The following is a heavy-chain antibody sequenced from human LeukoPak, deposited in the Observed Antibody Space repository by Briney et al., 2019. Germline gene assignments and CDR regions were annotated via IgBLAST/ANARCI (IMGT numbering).Heavy chain of an antibody. J-gene: IGHJ4*02. Sequence: PGGSLRLSCAASGFTFSSYSMNWVRQAPGKGLEWVSSISSSSSYIYYADSVKGRFTISRDNSETTLYLQMNSLRSEDTALYYCAKDPDYDFWSDYGNTFDHWGQGTLVTVSS. CDR2: ISSSSSYI. CDR3: AKDPDYDFWSDYGNTFDH. CDR1: GFTFSSYS. V-gene: IGHV3-21*04. D-gene: IGHD3-3*01.